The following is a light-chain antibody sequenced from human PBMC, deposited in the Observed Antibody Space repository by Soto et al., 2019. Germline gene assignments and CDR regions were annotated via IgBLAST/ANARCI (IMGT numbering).Light chain of an antibody. CDR1: SSDVGGYKY. CDR2: EGS. V-gene: IGLV2-23*01. Sequence: QPVLTQPASVSGSPGQSITISCTGTSSDVGGYKYVSWYQQYPGKVPKLMIYEGSKRPSGVSNRFSGSKSGNTASLTISGLQAEDEAHYYCCSYVGSDTYVIFGGGTKLTVL. CDR3: CSYVGSDTYVI. J-gene: IGLJ2*01.